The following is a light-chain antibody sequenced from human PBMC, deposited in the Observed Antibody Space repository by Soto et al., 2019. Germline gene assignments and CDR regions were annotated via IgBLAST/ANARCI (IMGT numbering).Light chain of an antibody. V-gene: IGKV1-5*03. CDR2: KAS. Sequence: DIQMTQSPSTLSGSVGDRVTITCWASQTISSWLAWYQQKPGKAPKLLIYKASTLKSGVPSRFSGSGSGTDFTLTISNLQPDDFATYYCQQYNSLWTFGQGTKVDI. CDR3: QQYNSLWT. J-gene: IGKJ1*01. CDR1: QTISSW.